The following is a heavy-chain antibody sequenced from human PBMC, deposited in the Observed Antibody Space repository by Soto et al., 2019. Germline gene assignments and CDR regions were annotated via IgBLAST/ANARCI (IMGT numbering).Heavy chain of an antibody. Sequence: PGGSLRLSCAASGFTFSSYAMHWVRQAPGKGLEWVAVISYDGSNKYYADSVKGRFTISRDNSKNTLYLQMNSLRAEDTAVYYCARDVRIRYFDWSYFDYWGQGTLVTVPQ. CDR2: ISYDGSNK. CDR1: GFTFSSYA. CDR3: ARDVRIRYFDWSYFDY. D-gene: IGHD3-9*01. J-gene: IGHJ4*02. V-gene: IGHV3-30-3*01.